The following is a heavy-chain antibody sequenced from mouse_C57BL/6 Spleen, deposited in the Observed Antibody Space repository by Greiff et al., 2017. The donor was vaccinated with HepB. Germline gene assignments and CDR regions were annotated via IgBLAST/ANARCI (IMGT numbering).Heavy chain of an antibody. J-gene: IGHJ2*01. CDR3: ARPHYYGSLYYFDY. Sequence: QVQLQQSGPELVKPGASVKISCKASGYSFTSYYIHWVKQRPGQGLEWIGWIYPGSGNTKYNEKFKGKATLTADTSSSPAYMQLSSLTSEDSAVYYCARPHYYGSLYYFDYWGQGTTLTVSS. CDR1: GYSFTSYY. V-gene: IGHV1-66*01. D-gene: IGHD1-1*01. CDR2: IYPGSGNT.